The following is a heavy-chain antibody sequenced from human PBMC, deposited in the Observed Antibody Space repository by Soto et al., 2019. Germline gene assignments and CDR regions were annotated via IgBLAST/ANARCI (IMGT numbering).Heavy chain of an antibody. Sequence: EVQLLESGGGLVQPGGSLRLSCAASGFTFSIYGMNWVRQAPGKGLEWVSVISGSGGSTYYADSVKGRFTISRDNSKNTLYLQMNSLRAEDTAEYYCPRRTVGWYIDLWGRGTLVTVSS. J-gene: IGHJ2*01. D-gene: IGHD4-17*01. CDR3: PRRTVGWYIDL. CDR2: ISGSGGST. CDR1: GFTFSIYG. V-gene: IGHV3-23*01.